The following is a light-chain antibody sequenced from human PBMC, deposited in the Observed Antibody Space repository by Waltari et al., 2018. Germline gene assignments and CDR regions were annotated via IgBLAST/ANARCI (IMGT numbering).Light chain of an antibody. V-gene: IGKV1-8*01. CDR2: AAS. J-gene: IGKJ1*01. Sequence: AIRITQSPSSLPASTADRFTIPCRASQSIISYLAWYQQKPGKAPKVLIYAASTLQSGVPSRFSGSGSGTDFTLTISCLQSEDFAIYYCQQYYSSPATFGQGTKVEIK. CDR3: QQYYSSPAT. CDR1: QSIISY.